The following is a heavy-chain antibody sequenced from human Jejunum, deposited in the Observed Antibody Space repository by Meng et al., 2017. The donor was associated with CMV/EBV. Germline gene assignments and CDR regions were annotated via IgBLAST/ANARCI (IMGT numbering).Heavy chain of an antibody. J-gene: IGHJ4*02. Sequence: QVQLVQAGAEVKKPGATVGVSCKASGYTFTSYAMNWVRQAPGQRLEWTGWINTGNGETKYSQKFQGKVTLTRDTSASTAYMELSSLRSEDTAVYYCASRPGIAVAGFDYWGQGTLVTVSS. D-gene: IGHD6-19*01. V-gene: IGHV1-3*04. CDR3: ASRPGIAVAGFDY. CDR2: INTGNGET. CDR1: GYTFTSYA.